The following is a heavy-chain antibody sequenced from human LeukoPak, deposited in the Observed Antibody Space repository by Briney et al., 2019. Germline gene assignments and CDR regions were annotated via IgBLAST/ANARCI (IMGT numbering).Heavy chain of an antibody. CDR2: INHSGST. V-gene: IGHV4-34*01. J-gene: IGHJ3*02. D-gene: IGHD2-2*01. Sequence: PSETLTLTCAVYGGSFSGYYWSWIRQPPGKGLEWIGEINHSGSTNYNPSLKSRVTISVDTSKNQFSLKLSSVTAADTAVYYCARGSVNYCSSTSCSGAFDIWGQGTRVTVSS. CDR3: ARGSVNYCSSTSCSGAFDI. CDR1: GGSFSGYY.